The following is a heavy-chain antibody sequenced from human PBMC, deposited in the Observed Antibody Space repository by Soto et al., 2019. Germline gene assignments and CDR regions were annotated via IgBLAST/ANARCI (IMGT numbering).Heavy chain of an antibody. CDR3: ARVYLGRYDSSGYYGY. Sequence: GGSLRLSCAASGFTFSSYSMNWVRQAPGKGLEWVSSISSSSSYIYYADSVKGRFTIPRDNAKNSLYLQMNSLRAEDTAVYYCARVYLGRYDSSGYYGYWGQGTLVTVSS. D-gene: IGHD3-22*01. CDR2: ISSSSSYI. V-gene: IGHV3-21*01. CDR1: GFTFSSYS. J-gene: IGHJ4*02.